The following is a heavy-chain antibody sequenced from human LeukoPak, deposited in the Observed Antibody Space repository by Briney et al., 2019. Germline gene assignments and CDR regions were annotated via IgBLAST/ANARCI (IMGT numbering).Heavy chain of an antibody. CDR2: ISGSGGST. Sequence: GGSLRLFYAASGFTFSSYAMSWVRQAPGKGLEWVSAISGSGGSTYYADSVKGRFTISRDNSKNTLYLQMNSLRAEDTAVYYCAKDLDIVVVASTFDYWGQVALVTVSS. D-gene: IGHD2-15*01. J-gene: IGHJ4*02. CDR1: GFTFSSYA. V-gene: IGHV3-23*01. CDR3: AKDLDIVVVASTFDY.